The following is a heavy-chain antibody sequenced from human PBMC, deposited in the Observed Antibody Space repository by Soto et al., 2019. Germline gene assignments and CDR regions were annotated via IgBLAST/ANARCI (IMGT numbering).Heavy chain of an antibody. CDR1: GFTFSSYA. CDR3: AKSRSRPYSNSGGDAFDI. V-gene: IGHV3-23*01. J-gene: IGHJ3*02. Sequence: GGSLRLSCAASGFTFSSYAMSWVRQAPGKGLEWVSAISGSGGSTYYADSVKGRFTISRDNSKNTLYLQMNSLRAEDTALYYCAKSRSRPYSNSGGDAFDIWGQGTMVTVSS. D-gene: IGHD6-13*01. CDR2: ISGSGGST.